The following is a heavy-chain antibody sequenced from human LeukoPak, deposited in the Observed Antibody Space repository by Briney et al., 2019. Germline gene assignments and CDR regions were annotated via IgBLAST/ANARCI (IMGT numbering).Heavy chain of an antibody. D-gene: IGHD3-10*01. Sequence: ASETLSLTCTVSGGSISSGDYYWSWIRQPPGKGLEWIGYIYYSGSTYYNPSLKSRVTISVDTSKNQFSLKLSSVTAADTAVYYCARVRYYGSGSYGPDYWGQGTLVTVSS. V-gene: IGHV4-30-4*01. CDR3: ARVRYYGSGSYGPDY. CDR2: IYYSGST. CDR1: GGSISSGDYY. J-gene: IGHJ4*02.